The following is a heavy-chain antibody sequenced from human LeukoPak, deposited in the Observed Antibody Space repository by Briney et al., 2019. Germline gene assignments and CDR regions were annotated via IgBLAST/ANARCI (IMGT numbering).Heavy chain of an antibody. CDR3: ARSLIGVAHDY. CDR2: INWNSGST. V-gene: IGHV3-9*01. D-gene: IGHD3-3*01. J-gene: IGHJ4*02. CDR1: GFTFSNYA. Sequence: GRSLRLSCAASGFTFSNYAMYWVRQVPGKGLEWVSGINWNSGSTVYADSVKGRFTISRDNSKNALYLQMNSLGAEDTAVYYCARSLIGVAHDYWGQGTLVTVSS.